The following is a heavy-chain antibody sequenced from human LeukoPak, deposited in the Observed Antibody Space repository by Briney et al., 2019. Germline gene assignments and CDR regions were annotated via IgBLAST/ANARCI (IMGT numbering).Heavy chain of an antibody. J-gene: IGHJ4*02. Sequence: ASVKVSCKASGGTFSSYAISWVRQAPGQGLEWMGWISAYNGNTNYAQKLQGRVTMTTDTSTSTAYMELRSLRSDDTAVYYCARDLGSVKDYWGQGTLVTVSS. CDR3: ARDLGSVKDY. V-gene: IGHV1-18*01. CDR1: GGTFSSYA. CDR2: ISAYNGNT. D-gene: IGHD2-15*01.